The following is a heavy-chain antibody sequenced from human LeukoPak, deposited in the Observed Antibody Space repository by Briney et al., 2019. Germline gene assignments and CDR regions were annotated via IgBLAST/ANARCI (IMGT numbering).Heavy chain of an antibody. CDR1: GGSISSYY. CDR3: ARGFEYNYRYTFGY. Sequence: PSETLSLTCTVSGGSISSYYWSWLRQPPGKGLEWIGYIYSGSTDYNPSLRSRVTISVDTSKNQFSLKLSSVTAADTAVYYCARGFEYNYRYTFGYWGQGTLVTVSS. J-gene: IGHJ4*02. CDR2: IYSGST. V-gene: IGHV4-59*01. D-gene: IGHD5-18*01.